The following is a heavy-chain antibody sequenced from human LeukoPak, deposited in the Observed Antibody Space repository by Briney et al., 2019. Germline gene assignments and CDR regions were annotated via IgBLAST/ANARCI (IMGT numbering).Heavy chain of an antibody. CDR3: ARVEEGYGSGRRENYYYYYMDV. J-gene: IGHJ6*03. V-gene: IGHV4-59*01. CDR2: IYYSGST. D-gene: IGHD3-10*01. CDR1: GGSISSYY. Sequence: SETLSLTCTVSGGSISSYYWSWIRQPPGKGLEWIGYIYYSGSTNYNPSLKSRVIISVDTSKNQFSLKLSSVTAADTAVYYCARVEEGYGSGRRENYYYYYMDVWGKGTTVTISS.